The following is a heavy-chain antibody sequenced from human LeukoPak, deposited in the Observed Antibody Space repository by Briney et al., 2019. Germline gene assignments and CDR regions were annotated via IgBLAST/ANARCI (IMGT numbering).Heavy chain of an antibody. J-gene: IGHJ3*02. D-gene: IGHD3-3*01. V-gene: IGHV1-46*01. CDR1: GYTFTSYY. CDR3: ARGDYYDFRRGAFDI. Sequence: ASVKVSCKASGYTFTSYYMHWVRQPPGQGLEWMGIINPSGGSTSYAQKFQGRVTMTRDTSTSTVYMELSSLRSDDAAVYYCARGDYYDFRRGAFDIWGQGTLVTVSS. CDR2: INPSGGST.